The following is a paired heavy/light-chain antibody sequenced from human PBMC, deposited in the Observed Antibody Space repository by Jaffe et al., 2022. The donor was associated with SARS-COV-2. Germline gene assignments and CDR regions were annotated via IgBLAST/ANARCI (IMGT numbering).Heavy chain of an antibody. CDR2: INHGGSA. V-gene: IGHV4-34*01. D-gene: IGHD1-26*01. CDR3: ARGGVRLTSYSGSYYSWFDP. J-gene: IGHJ5*02. Sequence: QVQLQQWGAGLLKPSETLSLTCAVYGDSFSGYYWTWIRQPPGKGLQWIGEINHGGSANYNPSLKSRVTISVDTSKNQFSLKLSSVTAADTAVYYCARGGVRLTSYSGSYYSWFDPWGQGTLVTVSS. CDR1: GDSFSGYY.
Light chain of an antibody. Sequence: DIVMTQSPDSLAVSLGERATINCKSSQSILYSSDNKNYLAWYQQKPGQPPKLLIYWASIRESGVPDRFSGSGSGTDFTLTISSLQAEDVAVYYCQQCYSTPWTFGQGTKVEI. CDR2: WAS. CDR3: QQCYSTPWT. V-gene: IGKV4-1*01. J-gene: IGKJ1*01. CDR1: QSILYSSDNKNY.